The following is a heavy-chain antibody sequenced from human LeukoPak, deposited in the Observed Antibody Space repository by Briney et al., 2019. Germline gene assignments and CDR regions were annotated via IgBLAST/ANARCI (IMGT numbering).Heavy chain of an antibody. Sequence: ASVKVSCKASGYTFTGYYMHWVRQAPGQGLEWMGWINPNSGGTNYAQKFQGRVTTTRDTSISTAYMELSRLRSEDTAVYYCARVRKRITMIVVTKAEGWFDPWGQGTLVTVSS. D-gene: IGHD3-22*01. CDR3: ARVRKRITMIVVTKAEGWFDP. J-gene: IGHJ5*02. CDR1: GYTFTGYY. CDR2: INPNSGGT. V-gene: IGHV1-2*02.